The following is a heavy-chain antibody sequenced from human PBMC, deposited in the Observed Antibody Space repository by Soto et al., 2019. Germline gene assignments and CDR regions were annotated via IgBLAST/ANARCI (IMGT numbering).Heavy chain of an antibody. J-gene: IGHJ4*02. CDR3: AKLPRTAAGFDY. V-gene: IGHV3-23*01. CDR2: ITGSGGGT. D-gene: IGHD6-13*01. Sequence: EVQLLESGGGLVQPGGSLRLSCAASGFTFSNYAMTWVRQAPGKGLAWVSVITGSGGGTYFVDSVKGRFTISRDNSKNTVYLQMNSLRAEETAVYYCAKLPRTAAGFDYWGQGTLVTVSS. CDR1: GFTFSNYA.